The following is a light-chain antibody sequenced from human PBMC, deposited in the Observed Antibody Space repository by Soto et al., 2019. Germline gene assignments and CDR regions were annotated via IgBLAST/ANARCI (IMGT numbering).Light chain of an antibody. J-gene: IGKJ5*01. CDR3: QQYNNWPPIT. CDR2: GAS. Sequence: EIVLTQYPGTLSLSHGERATLSCRASQSFNSIYLAWYQQKPGQAPRLLIYGASSRATGIPDRFSGSGSGTDFTLTISRLEPEDFAVYYCQQYNNWPPITFAQGTRLEIK. V-gene: IGKV3-20*01. CDR1: QSFNSIY.